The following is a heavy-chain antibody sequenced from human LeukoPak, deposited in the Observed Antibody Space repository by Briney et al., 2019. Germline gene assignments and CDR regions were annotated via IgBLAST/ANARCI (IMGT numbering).Heavy chain of an antibody. D-gene: IGHD2-2*01. CDR1: GYSISSGYY. CDR2: IYHSGST. Sequence: SETLSLTCTVSGYSISSGYYWGWIRPPPGKGLEWIGSIYHSGSTYYNPSLKSRVTISVDTSKNQFSLKLSSVTAADTAVYYCARVLRGYCSSTSCCYFDYWGQGPLVTVSS. CDR3: ARVLRGYCSSTSCCYFDY. J-gene: IGHJ4*02. V-gene: IGHV4-38-2*02.